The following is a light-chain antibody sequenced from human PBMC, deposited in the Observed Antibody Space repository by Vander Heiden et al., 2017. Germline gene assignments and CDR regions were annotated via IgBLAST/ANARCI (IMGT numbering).Light chain of an antibody. CDR1: SSNIGAGYG. V-gene: IGLV1-40*01. CDR3: QSYDSSLSVV. J-gene: IGLJ2*01. Sequence: QSVLTQPPLTSRAPGPRIIISCTGRSSNIGAGYGVHWYQQLPGTAPKLLIYGNTNRPSVVPDRLSGSKSGTSASLAITGLQAEDEADYYCQSYDSSLSVVFGGGTKLTVL. CDR2: GNT.